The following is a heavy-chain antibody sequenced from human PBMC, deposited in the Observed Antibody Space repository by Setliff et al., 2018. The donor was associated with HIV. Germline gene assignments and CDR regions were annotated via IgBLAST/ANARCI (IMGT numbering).Heavy chain of an antibody. CDR1: GFTFSSYG. J-gene: IGHJ1*01. CDR2: IWYDGSNK. V-gene: IGHV3-33*06. CDR3: AKAGWELLSSFQH. Sequence: GSLRLSCAASGFTFSSYGMHWVRQAPGKGLEWVAVIWYDGSNKYYADSVKGRFTISRDNSKNTLYLQMNSLRAEDTAVYYCAKAGWELLSSFQHWGQGTLVTVSS. D-gene: IGHD1-26*01.